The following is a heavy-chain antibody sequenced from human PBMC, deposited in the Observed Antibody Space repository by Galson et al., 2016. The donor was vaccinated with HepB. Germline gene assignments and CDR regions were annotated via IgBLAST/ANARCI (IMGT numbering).Heavy chain of an antibody. CDR2: FFSGGGT. J-gene: IGHJ4*02. Sequence: SETLSLTCRVSGASVNSNNYPWDWIRQTPGRGLAWIGSFFSGGGTYYNPFLEGRVTLSVDTFKNEVSLNVKSVNASDTAVYYCVSRSYDTRGYSRFDFWGQGLLVTVSS. CDR3: VSRSYDTRGYSRFDF. CDR1: GASVNSNNYP. D-gene: IGHD3-22*01. V-gene: IGHV4-39*01.